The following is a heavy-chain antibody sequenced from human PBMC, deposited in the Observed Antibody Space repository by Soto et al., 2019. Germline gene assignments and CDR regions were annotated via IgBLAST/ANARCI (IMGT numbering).Heavy chain of an antibody. CDR1: GGSISSYY. CDR3: AGGVAAVNYYYYYYYMDV. D-gene: IGHD6-13*01. Sequence: QVQLQESGPGLVKPSETLSLTCTVSGGSISSYYWSWIRQPPGKGLEWIGYIYYSGSTNYNPSLKSRVTISVDTSKHQFSLKLSSVTAADTAVYYCAGGVAAVNYYYYYYYMDVWGKGTTVTVSS. J-gene: IGHJ6*03. V-gene: IGHV4-59*01. CDR2: IYYSGST.